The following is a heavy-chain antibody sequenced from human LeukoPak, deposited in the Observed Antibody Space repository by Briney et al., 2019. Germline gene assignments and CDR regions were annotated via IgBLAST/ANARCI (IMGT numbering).Heavy chain of an antibody. CDR2: ISSNGGST. J-gene: IGHJ4*02. CDR1: GFTFSNAW. Sequence: GGSLRLSCAASGFTFSNAWMSWVRQAPGKGLEYVSAISSNGGSTHYATPVKGRFTISRDNSKNTLYLQMGSLRAEDMAVYYCAREGAVNDYGEYRPFDYWGQGTLVTVSS. V-gene: IGHV3-64*01. CDR3: AREGAVNDYGEYRPFDY. D-gene: IGHD4-17*01.